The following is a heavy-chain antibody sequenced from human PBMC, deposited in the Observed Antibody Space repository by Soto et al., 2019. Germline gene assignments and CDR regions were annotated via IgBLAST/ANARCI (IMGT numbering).Heavy chain of an antibody. CDR1: GGPLSSYY. CDR3: ARGRYYDFWGGYYPYDYDYMDV. CDR2: IYYSGST. V-gene: IGHV4-59*01. Sequence: SRTLALTCTVSGGPLSSYYWSWIGQPLGKGLEWIGYIYYSGSTNYNPSLKSRVTISVDTSKNQFSLKLSSVTAADTAVYYCARGRYYDFWGGYYPYDYDYMDVWGKGTTITVSS. D-gene: IGHD3-3*01. J-gene: IGHJ6*03.